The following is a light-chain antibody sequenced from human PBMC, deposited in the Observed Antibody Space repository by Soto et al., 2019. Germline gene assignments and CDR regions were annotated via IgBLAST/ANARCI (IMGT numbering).Light chain of an antibody. V-gene: IGLV1-40*01. CDR3: QSYDSSLSGVV. CDR2: DDI. Sequence: QSVLTQPPSVSGAPGQRVTISCTGSSSNIGARYDVHWYQQLPGTAPKLLIYDDINRPSGVPDRFSGSKPGTSASLAITGLQAEDEAEYYCQSYDSSLSGVVFGGGTKLTVL. J-gene: IGLJ2*01. CDR1: SSNIGARYD.